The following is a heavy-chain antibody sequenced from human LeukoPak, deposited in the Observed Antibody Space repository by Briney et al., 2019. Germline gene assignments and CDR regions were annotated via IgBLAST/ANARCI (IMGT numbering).Heavy chain of an antibody. CDR2: ISSSSSYI. J-gene: IGHJ4*02. V-gene: IGHV3-21*01. CDR3: ARDRGYYDSSGYTPIDY. CDR1: GFTFSSYS. Sequence: GGSLRLSCAASGFTFSSYSMNWVRQAPGKGLEWVSSISSSSSYIYYADSVKGRFTISRDNAKNSLYLQMNSPRAEDTAVYYCARDRGYYDSSGYTPIDYWGQGTLVTVSS. D-gene: IGHD3-22*01.